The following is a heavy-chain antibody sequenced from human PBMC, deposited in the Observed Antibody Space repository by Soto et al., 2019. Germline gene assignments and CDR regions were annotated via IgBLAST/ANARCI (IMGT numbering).Heavy chain of an antibody. Sequence: PGGSLRLSCAASGFTFSNAWMSWVRQAPGKGLEWVGRIKSKTDGGTTDYAAPVKGRFTISRDDSKNTLYLQMNSLKTEDTAVHYCTTDFWFSRYYGSGSYPWFDPWGQGTLVTVSS. CDR2: IKSKTDGGTT. J-gene: IGHJ5*02. CDR1: GFTFSNAW. V-gene: IGHV3-15*01. CDR3: TTDFWFSRYYGSGSYPWFDP. D-gene: IGHD3-10*01.